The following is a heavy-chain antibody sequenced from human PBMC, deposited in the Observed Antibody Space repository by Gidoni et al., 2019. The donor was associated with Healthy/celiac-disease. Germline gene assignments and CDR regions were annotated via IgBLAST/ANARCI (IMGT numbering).Heavy chain of an antibody. CDR1: GYSFTSYW. V-gene: IGHV5-10-1*03. J-gene: IGHJ6*02. D-gene: IGHD2-2*01. Sequence: ELQRLQSGAAVPKPRASLGISCKASGYSFTSYWISWVRQMPGKGLEWMGRIDPSDSYTNYSPSFHGHVNISADKSISTAYRQWSSLKASDTAMYYCARIERVTAAISGMDVWGQGTTVTVSS. CDR2: IDPSDSYT. CDR3: ARIERVTAAISGMDV.